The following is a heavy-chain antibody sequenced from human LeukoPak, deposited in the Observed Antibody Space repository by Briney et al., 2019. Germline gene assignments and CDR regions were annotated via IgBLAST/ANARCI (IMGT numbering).Heavy chain of an antibody. CDR2: INPNSGGT. CDR3: ARSPLYDYVWGSYRHPFDY. D-gene: IGHD3-16*02. V-gene: IGHV1-2*02. CDR1: GYTFTGYY. J-gene: IGHJ4*02. Sequence: ASVKVSCKASGYTFTGYYMHWMRQAPGQGLEWMGWINPNSGGTNYAPQFQGRVTMTRDTSISTAYMERSRLRSDYTAVYYCARSPLYDYVWGSYRHPFDYWGQGTLVTVSS.